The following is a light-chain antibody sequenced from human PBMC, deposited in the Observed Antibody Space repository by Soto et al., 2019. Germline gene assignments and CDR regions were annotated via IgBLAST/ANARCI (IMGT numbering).Light chain of an antibody. J-gene: IGLJ1*01. CDR2: DDS. V-gene: IGLV3-21*02. CDR1: NIGSKS. CDR3: PVWDDSDHYV. Sequence: SYELTQPPSVSVAPGQTAIITCGEKNIGSKSVHWYQQKPGQGPVLVVYDDSDRPSRIPERFSGSKSGKVAPLNISRVEAGDEADYYCPVWDDSDHYVFGSGTKLTVL.